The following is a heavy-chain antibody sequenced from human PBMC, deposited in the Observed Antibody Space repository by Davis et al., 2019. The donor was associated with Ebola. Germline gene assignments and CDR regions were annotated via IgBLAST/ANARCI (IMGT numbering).Heavy chain of an antibody. CDR2: ISSKANSYAT. D-gene: IGHD4-17*01. V-gene: IGHV3-73*01. Sequence: GESLKISCAASGLTFSGSAMHWVRQASGKGLEWVGRISSKANSYATAYSASWKGRFTISRDDPKNTAYLQINSLKTEDTAVYYCTRQPSPLTVPTGCGRSDYYYGMDVWGQGTAVTVSS. CDR1: GLTFSGSA. CDR3: TRQPSPLTVPTGCGRSDYYYGMDV. J-gene: IGHJ6*02.